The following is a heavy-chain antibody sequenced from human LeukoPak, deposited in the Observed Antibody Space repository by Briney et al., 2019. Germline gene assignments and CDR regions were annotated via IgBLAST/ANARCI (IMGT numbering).Heavy chain of an antibody. J-gene: IGHJ3*02. CDR1: GFTFRSYA. Sequence: GGSLRLSCAASGFTFRSYAMSWVRQAPGKGLEWVSAISGSGGSTYYADSVKGRFTISRDNSKNTLYLQMNSLRAEDTAVYYCAKDRVRSYYGSGSWDAFDIWGQGTMVTVSS. V-gene: IGHV3-23*01. D-gene: IGHD3-10*01. CDR2: ISGSGGST. CDR3: AKDRVRSYYGSGSWDAFDI.